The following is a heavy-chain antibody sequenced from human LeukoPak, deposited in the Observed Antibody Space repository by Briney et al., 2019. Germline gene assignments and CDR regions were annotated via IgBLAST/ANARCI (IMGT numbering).Heavy chain of an antibody. CDR1: GYTFTGYS. CDR3: ARSAMVYAVDAFDI. CDR2: INTNTGNP. Sequence: ASVKVSCKASGYTFTGYSMHWVRQAPGQGLEWMGWINTNTGNPTYAQGFTGRFVFSLDTSVSTAYLQISSLKAEDTAVYYCARSAMVYAVDAFDIWGQGTMVTVSS. J-gene: IGHJ3*02. D-gene: IGHD5-18*01. V-gene: IGHV7-4-1*02.